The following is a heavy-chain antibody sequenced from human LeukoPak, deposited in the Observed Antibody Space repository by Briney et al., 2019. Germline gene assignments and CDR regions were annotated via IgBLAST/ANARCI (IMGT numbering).Heavy chain of an antibody. D-gene: IGHD3-22*01. V-gene: IGHV4-39*07. J-gene: IGHJ6*03. CDR3: TRGSIAYYYMDV. CDR1: GGSISNSFY. Sequence: SETLSLTCTVSGGSISNSFYWGWIRQSPGKGLEWIASIYYSGSPYYNPSLKSRVTISLDTSKNQFSLKLSSVTAADTAVYYCTRGSIAYYYMDVWGKGTTVTISS. CDR2: IYYSGSP.